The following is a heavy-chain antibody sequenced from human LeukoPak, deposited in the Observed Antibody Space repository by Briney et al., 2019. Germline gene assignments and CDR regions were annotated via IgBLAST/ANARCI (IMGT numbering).Heavy chain of an antibody. CDR1: GFTFSSYS. CDR3: ARDLDYDFWSGMN. V-gene: IGHV3-21*01. J-gene: IGHJ4*02. Sequence: GGSLRLSCAASGFTFSSYSMNWVRQAPGKGLEWVSFISSSSSYIYYADSVKGRFTISRDNAKNSLYLQMNSLRAEDTAVYYCARDLDYDFWSGMNWGQGTLVTVSS. CDR2: ISSSSSYI. D-gene: IGHD3-3*01.